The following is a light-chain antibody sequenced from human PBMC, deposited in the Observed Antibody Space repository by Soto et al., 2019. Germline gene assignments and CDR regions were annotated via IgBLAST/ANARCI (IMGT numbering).Light chain of an antibody. CDR2: GAS. CDR1: QSVNSN. V-gene: IGKV3-15*01. Sequence: EIVMTQSPATLSVSPGERATLSCRASQSVNSNLAWYQQKPGQAPRLLIYGASIRASGIPARFSGSGSGTEFTLTITSLQSEDFAVYFCQEYNARKMFGQGTKVEF. J-gene: IGKJ1*01. CDR3: QEYNARKM.